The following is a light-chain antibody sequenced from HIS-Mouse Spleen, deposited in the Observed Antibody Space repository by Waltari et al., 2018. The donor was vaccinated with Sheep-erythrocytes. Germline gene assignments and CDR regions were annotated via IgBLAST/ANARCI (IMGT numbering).Light chain of an antibody. CDR2: EVS. CDR3: QAWDSSTGVV. V-gene: IGLV2-8*01. Sequence: QSALTQPPSASGSPGQSVTISCTGTSSDVGGYNYVSWYQQHPGKAPKLMIYEVSKRPSGVPDRFSGSKSGNTATLTISGTQAMDEADYYCQAWDSSTGVVFGGGTKLTVL. J-gene: IGLJ2*01. CDR1: SSDVGGYNY.